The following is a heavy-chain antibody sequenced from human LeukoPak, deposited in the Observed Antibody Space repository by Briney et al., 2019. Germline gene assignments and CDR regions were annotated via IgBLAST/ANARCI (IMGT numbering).Heavy chain of an antibody. CDR3: ARTSGPRGAFGI. D-gene: IGHD7-27*01. CDR2: ISHSGSDI. V-gene: IGHV3-21*01. CDR1: GFTFSTYT. J-gene: IGHJ3*02. Sequence: PGGSLRLSCAASGFTFSTYTMNWVRQAPGKGLEWVSSISHSGSDISYADSVKGRFTISRDNAKNSLYLQMNSLRAEDTAVYYCARTSGPRGAFGIWGQGTMVTASS.